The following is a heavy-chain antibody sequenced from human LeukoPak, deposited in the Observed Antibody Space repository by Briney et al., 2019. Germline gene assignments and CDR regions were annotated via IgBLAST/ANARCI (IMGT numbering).Heavy chain of an antibody. V-gene: IGHV1-18*01. CDR2: ISVYNAKT. J-gene: IGHJ4*02. D-gene: IGHD7-27*01. CDR1: GYTVISYG. CDR3: ARDEPTGDFYYFDY. Sequence: ASVKVXCKASGYTVISYGISWVGQAPGQGVEWMGWISVYNAKTKYAKKLQGRGTITTEKSTRKDNMERRSQRDADTAVYYCARDEPTGDFYYFDYWGQGTLVTVSS.